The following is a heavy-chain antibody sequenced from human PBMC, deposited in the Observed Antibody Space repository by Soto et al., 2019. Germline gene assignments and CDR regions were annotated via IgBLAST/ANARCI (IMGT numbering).Heavy chain of an antibody. Sequence: PGGSLRLSCAASGFTFSRYSMNWVRQAPGEGLEWVSSISSRSHNRYYGDSVKGRFTISRDDARNSLYLQLNTLRAEDTAVYYCTRDPAATVPEDLDLCGQGTMVSVSS. V-gene: IGHV3-21*01. J-gene: IGHJ3*01. CDR2: ISSRSHNR. CDR3: TRDPAATVPEDLDL. CDR1: GFTFSRYS. D-gene: IGHD2-15*01.